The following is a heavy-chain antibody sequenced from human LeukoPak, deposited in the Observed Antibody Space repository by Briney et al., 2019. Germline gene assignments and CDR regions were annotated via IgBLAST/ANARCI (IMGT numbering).Heavy chain of an antibody. CDR2: ISDGGKTK. D-gene: IGHD1-26*01. CDR3: AKDDVGYFDY. J-gene: IGHJ4*02. Sequence: GGSLRLSCAASGFTFRSSEMNWVRQAPGKGLEWVSYISDGGKTKYYADSVKGRFTISRDNAKNSLYLQMNSLRAEDTAVYYCAKDDVGYFDYWGQGTLVTVSS. CDR1: GFTFRSSE. V-gene: IGHV3-48*03.